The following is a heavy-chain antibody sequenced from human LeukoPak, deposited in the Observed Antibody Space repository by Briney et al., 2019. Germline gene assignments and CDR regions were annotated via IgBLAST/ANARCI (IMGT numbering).Heavy chain of an antibody. CDR3: ARLASSSWPLYYYYGMDV. Sequence: GASVKVSCKASGYTFTSYDINWVRQATGQGLEWMGWMNPNNGNTGYAQKFQGRVTMTRSTSISTAYMELSSLRSEDTAVYYCARLASSSWPLYYYYGMDVWGQGTTATVSS. V-gene: IGHV1-8*01. D-gene: IGHD6-13*01. J-gene: IGHJ6*02. CDR1: GYTFTSYD. CDR2: MNPNNGNT.